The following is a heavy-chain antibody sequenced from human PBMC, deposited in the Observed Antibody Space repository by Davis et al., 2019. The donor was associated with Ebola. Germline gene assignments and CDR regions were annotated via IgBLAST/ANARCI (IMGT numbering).Heavy chain of an antibody. V-gene: IGHV5-51*01. CDR2: IYPGDSDT. CDR3: ARLDGPYSSSPWYFDY. Sequence: GESLKISCKGSGYRFTSLWISWVRQMPGKGLEWMGIIYPGDSDTRYSPSFQGQVTISADKSISTAYLQWSSLKASDTAMYYCARLDGPYSSSPWYFDYWGQGTLVTVSS. J-gene: IGHJ4*02. CDR1: GYRFTSLW. D-gene: IGHD6-6*01.